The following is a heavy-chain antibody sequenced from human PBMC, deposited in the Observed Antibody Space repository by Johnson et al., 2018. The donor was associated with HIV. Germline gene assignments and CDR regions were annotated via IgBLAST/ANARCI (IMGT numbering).Heavy chain of an antibody. CDR3: ARDYREANAFDI. Sequence: VQLVESGGGLIQPGGSLRLSCAASGFTVSSNYMSWVRQAPGKGLEWVSGIYSGGSTYYADSVKGRFSISRDKSKNTLYLQMNSLRAEDTAVYYCARDYREANAFDIWGQGTMVTVSS. J-gene: IGHJ3*02. V-gene: IGHV3-66*03. CDR2: IYSGGST. CDR1: GFTVSSNY. D-gene: IGHD1-26*01.